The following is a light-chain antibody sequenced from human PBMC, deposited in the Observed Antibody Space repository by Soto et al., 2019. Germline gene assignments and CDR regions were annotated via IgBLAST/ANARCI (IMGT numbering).Light chain of an antibody. V-gene: IGKV1-17*01. CDR3: LQHYSYPQT. J-gene: IGKJ1*01. Sequence: DIQMTQSPSSLSASVGDRVTITCRASQGIRTDLVWYQQKPGKAPKRLIYGASSLQSGVPSRFSGSGSGTEFTLTISSLQPEDFATYFGLQHYSYPQTFGHGTTVEIK. CDR1: QGIRTD. CDR2: GAS.